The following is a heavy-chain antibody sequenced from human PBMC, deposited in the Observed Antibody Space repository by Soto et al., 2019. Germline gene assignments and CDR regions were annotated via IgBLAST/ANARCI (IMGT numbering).Heavy chain of an antibody. CDR3: LKDLYRSGCTLDS. D-gene: IGHD2-8*01. CDR1: GFTFGNYA. CDR2: IRSGGGTT. J-gene: IGHJ4*02. Sequence: PGGSLRLSCAASGFTFGNYALTWVRQAPGKGLEWVSGIRSGGGTTFYADSVKGRFTISRDNSKNMLYLQMNSLRAGDTAVYYCLKDLYRSGCTLDSCGQGTLVTVSS. V-gene: IGHV3-23*01.